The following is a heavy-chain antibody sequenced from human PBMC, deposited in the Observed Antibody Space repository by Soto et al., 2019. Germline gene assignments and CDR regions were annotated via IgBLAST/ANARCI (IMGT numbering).Heavy chain of an antibody. Sequence: EVQLVESGGGLVQPGGSLRLSCAASGFTFSTYSMSWVRKAPGKGLEWVSYISSTSNTIYYTDSVKGRFTISRDNAKNSLYLHMNSLSAEDTAVYYCARDRGCSGGICYRDLGYWGQGTLVTVSS. D-gene: IGHD2-15*01. CDR3: ARDRGCSGGICYRDLGY. J-gene: IGHJ4*02. CDR1: GFTFSTYS. CDR2: ISSTSNTI. V-gene: IGHV3-48*01.